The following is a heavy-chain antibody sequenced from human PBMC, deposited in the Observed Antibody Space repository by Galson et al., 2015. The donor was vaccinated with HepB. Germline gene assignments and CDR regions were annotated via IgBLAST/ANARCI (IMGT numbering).Heavy chain of an antibody. J-gene: IGHJ4*02. CDR3: ARVRRYCSGGSCSYLDY. Sequence: SVKVSCKASGYIFSGYYMHWVRQAPGQGLEWMGWINPNSGGTNYAQKFQGRVTMTRDTSISTVYMELSRLRSDDTAVYYCARVRRYCSGGSCSYLDYWGQGTLVTVSS. D-gene: IGHD2-15*01. V-gene: IGHV1-2*02. CDR1: GYIFSGYY. CDR2: INPNSGGT.